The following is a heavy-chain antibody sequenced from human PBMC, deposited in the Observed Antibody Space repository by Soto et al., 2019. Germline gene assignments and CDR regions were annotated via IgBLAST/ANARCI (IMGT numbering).Heavy chain of an antibody. Sequence: GESLKISCKGSGYTFSSYWIAWVRHMPGKGLEWMGIIYPGDFDTRYNPSFQGQVTISVDKSISTAYLQWSSLKAPDTAMYYCARGFDSGSSIHPYYFDLWGQGTLVTVSS. CDR2: IYPGDFDT. J-gene: IGHJ4*02. CDR3: ARGFDSGSSIHPYYFDL. CDR1: GYTFSSYW. D-gene: IGHD3-9*01. V-gene: IGHV5-51*01.